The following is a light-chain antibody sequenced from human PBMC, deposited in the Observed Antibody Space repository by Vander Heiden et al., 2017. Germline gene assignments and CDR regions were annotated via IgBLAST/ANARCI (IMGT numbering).Light chain of an antibody. CDR2: EAS. J-gene: IGKJ4*01. Sequence: EIVLTQSPATLSLSSGERGTPSCRASQSVSNSLAWYQQKPGQAPRLLIYEASKRAIGIPARFSGSGSGTDFTLIIISLEPEDFAIYYCQQRGSWPPTFGGGTKVEIK. CDR1: QSVSNS. V-gene: IGKV3-11*01. CDR3: QQRGSWPPT.